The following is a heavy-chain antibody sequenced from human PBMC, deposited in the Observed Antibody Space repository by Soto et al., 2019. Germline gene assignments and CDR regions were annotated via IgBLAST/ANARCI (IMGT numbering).Heavy chain of an antibody. Sequence: SETLSLTCTVSGGSISSGGYYWSWIRQHPGKGLEWIGYIYYSGSTYYNPSLKSRVTISVDTSKNQFSLKLSSVAAADTAVYYCAREYCGGDCYSSYFDYWGQGTLVTVSS. CDR1: GGSISSGGYY. CDR2: IYYSGST. V-gene: IGHV4-31*03. CDR3: AREYCGGDCYSSYFDY. J-gene: IGHJ4*02. D-gene: IGHD2-21*02.